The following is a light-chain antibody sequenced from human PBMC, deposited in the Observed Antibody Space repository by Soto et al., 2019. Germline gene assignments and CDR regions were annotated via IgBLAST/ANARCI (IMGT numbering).Light chain of an antibody. CDR2: AAS. J-gene: IGKJ5*01. Sequence: DIQMTQSPSSVSASVGARVTITCRASQSIGSWLAWYQQKPGTVPKLLIYAASSLQSGVPSRFSGSGAGTEFTLTITSLQTEDFGTYYCQHGDSFPITFGQGPRLEIK. CDR3: QHGDSFPIT. CDR1: QSIGSW. V-gene: IGKV1-12*01.